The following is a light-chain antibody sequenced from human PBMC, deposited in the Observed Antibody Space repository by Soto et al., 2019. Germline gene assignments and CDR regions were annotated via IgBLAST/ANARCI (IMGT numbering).Light chain of an antibody. CDR2: GAS. CDR1: QSVSSNY. J-gene: IGKJ3*01. CDR3: QQYGTSRVT. Sequence: EIVLTQSPGTLSLSPGERGTLSCRASQSVSSNYLAWYQQKPGQAPRLLIYGASSRATGIPDRFSGSGSGTDFTLTISRLEPEDVAVYYCQQYGTSRVTFGPGTKVDIK. V-gene: IGKV3-20*01.